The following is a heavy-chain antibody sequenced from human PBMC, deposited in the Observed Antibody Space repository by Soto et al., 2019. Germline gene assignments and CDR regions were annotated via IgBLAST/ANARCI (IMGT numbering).Heavy chain of an antibody. CDR1: GGSVNSDDYY. V-gene: IGHV4-61*08. CDR2: IYYTGST. CDR3: AREFSNSPEAFDS. Sequence: QVHLQESGPGQVKPSETLSLICTVSGGSVNSDDYYWSWIRQPPGRGLECIGYIYYTGSTRYNPSLMSRVTISVDTSRSQFSLKLSSVTAADTAVYYCAREFSNSPEAFDSWGQGSLVTVSS. D-gene: IGHD4-4*01. J-gene: IGHJ4*02.